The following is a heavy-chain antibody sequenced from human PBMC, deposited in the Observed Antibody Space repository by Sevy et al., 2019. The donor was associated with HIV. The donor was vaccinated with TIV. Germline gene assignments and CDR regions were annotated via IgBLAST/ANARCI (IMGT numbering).Heavy chain of an antibody. CDR2: FDPEDNER. CDR3: ATTKDYYENSGDPFDY. V-gene: IGHV1-24*01. Sequence: ASVKVSCKVSGYTLTRLAMHWVRQAPGKGFEWMGSFDPEDNERIYAQKWQGRFSMTEDTSTDTAYMELSNLRSEDTAVYYCATTKDYYENSGDPFDYWGQGTLVTVSS. D-gene: IGHD3-22*01. CDR1: GYTLTRLA. J-gene: IGHJ4*02.